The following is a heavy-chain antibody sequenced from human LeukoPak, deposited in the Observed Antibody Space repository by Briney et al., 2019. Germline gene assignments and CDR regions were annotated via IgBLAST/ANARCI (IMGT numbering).Heavy chain of an antibody. CDR3: ARRDCSGGSCQYFDY. CDR2: IYHTGTT. J-gene: IGHJ4*02. CDR1: GGSVSSDY. D-gene: IGHD2-15*01. Sequence: PSETLSLTCTVSGGSVSSDYWTWIRQPPGKGLEWIGLIYHTGTTNYNPSLKSRVTTSVDTSKNQFSLKLSSVTAADTAMYYCARRDCSGGSCQYFDYWGQGTQVTVSS. V-gene: IGHV4-59*08.